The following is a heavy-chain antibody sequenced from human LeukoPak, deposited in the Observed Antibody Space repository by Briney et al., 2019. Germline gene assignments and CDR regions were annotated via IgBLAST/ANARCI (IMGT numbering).Heavy chain of an antibody. V-gene: IGHV4-59*01. CDR2: IYYSGST. J-gene: IGHJ3*02. Sequence: PSETLSLTCTVSAVSINMYYWSWIRQSPGKGLEWIGYIYYSGSTNYNPSLKSRVTISVDTSKNHFSLKLSSVTAADTAVYYCARVVTTVDAFDIWGQGTMVTVSS. CDR3: ARVVTTVDAFDI. D-gene: IGHD4-17*01. CDR1: AVSINMYY.